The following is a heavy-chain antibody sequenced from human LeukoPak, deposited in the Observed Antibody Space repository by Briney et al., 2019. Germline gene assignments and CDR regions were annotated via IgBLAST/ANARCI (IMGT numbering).Heavy chain of an antibody. Sequence: SETLSLTCIVSGASMISYYWSWIRQPAGRGLEWIGRISPRGNTNYNPSLNSRVTISLGTSTNQFSLKLRSVTAADTAAYYCARGGHSYGTFYSWGRGALVSVSS. CDR1: GASMISYY. D-gene: IGHD5-18*01. V-gene: IGHV4-4*07. J-gene: IGHJ4*02. CDR2: ISPRGNT. CDR3: ARGGHSYGTFYS.